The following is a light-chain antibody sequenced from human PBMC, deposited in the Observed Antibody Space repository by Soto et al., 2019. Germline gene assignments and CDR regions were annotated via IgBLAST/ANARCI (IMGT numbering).Light chain of an antibody. CDR3: SSYTSNSVI. V-gene: IGLV2-14*01. CDR1: SSDVGGYNS. CDR2: EVS. J-gene: IGLJ2*01. Sequence: QSVLTQPASVSGSPGQSITISCTGTSSDVGGYNSVSWYQQYPGKAPKVMIYEVSNRPLGVSDRFSGSKSGNTASLSISGLQAEDEADYFCSSYTSNSVIFGGGTKLTVL.